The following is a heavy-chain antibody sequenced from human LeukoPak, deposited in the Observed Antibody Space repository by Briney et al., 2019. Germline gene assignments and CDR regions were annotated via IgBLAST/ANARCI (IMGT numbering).Heavy chain of an antibody. V-gene: IGHV1-69*05. J-gene: IGHJ4*02. CDR1: GYTFTSYD. D-gene: IGHD5-24*01. CDR2: IIPIFGTA. CDR3: ARRDGG. Sequence: ASVKVSRKASGYTFTSYDINWVRQATGQGLEWMGGIIPIFGTANYAQKFQGRVTITTDESTSTAYMELSSLRSEDTAVYYCARRDGGWGQGTLVTVSS.